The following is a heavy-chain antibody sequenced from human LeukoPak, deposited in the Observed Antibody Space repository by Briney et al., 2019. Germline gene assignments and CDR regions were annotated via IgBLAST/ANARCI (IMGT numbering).Heavy chain of an antibody. V-gene: IGHV1-46*01. CDR3: ARGQFVDYRFVY. Sequence: GASVKVSCKASGYTFSNYYMHWVRQAPGQGLEWMGIINPSGGSTSYSQKFQVRVTMTSDTSTSTVYMELNILRSEDTAVYYCARGQFVDYRFVYWGQGTLGTVSS. CDR2: INPSGGST. J-gene: IGHJ4*02. CDR1: GYTFSNYY. D-gene: IGHD4-11*01.